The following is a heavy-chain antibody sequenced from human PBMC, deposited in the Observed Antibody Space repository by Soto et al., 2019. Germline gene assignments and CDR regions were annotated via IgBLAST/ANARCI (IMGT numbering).Heavy chain of an antibody. V-gene: IGHV4-61*01. Sequence: PXETLSLTCAVSGGSVSSGSYYWSWIRQPPGKGLEWIGYIYYSGSTNYNPSLKSRVTISVDTSKNQFSLKLSSVTAADTAVYYCARVKLYSSSCIDSWGQGTLVTVSS. D-gene: IGHD6-13*01. CDR1: GGSVSSGSYY. CDR3: ARVKLYSSSCIDS. CDR2: IYYSGST. J-gene: IGHJ4*02.